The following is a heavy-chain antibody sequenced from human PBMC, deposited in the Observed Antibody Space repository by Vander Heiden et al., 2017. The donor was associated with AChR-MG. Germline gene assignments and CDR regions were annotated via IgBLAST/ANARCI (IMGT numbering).Heavy chain of an antibody. CDR1: GGSFSGYY. CDR2: INHSGST. CDR3: AIVRIWRYYFDY. D-gene: IGHD2-15*01. V-gene: IGHV4-34*01. Sequence: QVQLQQWGAGLLKPSETLSLTCAVYGGSFSGYYWSWIRQPPGKGLEWIGEINHSGSTNYNPSLKSRVTISVDTSKNQFSLKLSSVTAADTAVYYCAIVRIWRYYFDYWGQGTLVTVSS. J-gene: IGHJ4*02.